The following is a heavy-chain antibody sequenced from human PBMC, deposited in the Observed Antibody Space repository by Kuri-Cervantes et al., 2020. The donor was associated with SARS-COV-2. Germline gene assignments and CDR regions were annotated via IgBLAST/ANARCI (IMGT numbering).Heavy chain of an antibody. CDR3: AREVGYCDSGRCYGLDAFDI. D-gene: IGHD2-2*01. CDR2: INTATGNT. CDR1: GYTFSSYA. Sequence: ASVKVSCKTSGYTFSSYAIHWVRQAPGQGLEWMGWINTATGNTHYSQKFQGRVTITRDTAVSTEYVDLNSLRSEDTAVYYCAREVGYCDSGRCYGLDAFDIWGQGTMVTVSS. J-gene: IGHJ3*02. V-gene: IGHV1-3*04.